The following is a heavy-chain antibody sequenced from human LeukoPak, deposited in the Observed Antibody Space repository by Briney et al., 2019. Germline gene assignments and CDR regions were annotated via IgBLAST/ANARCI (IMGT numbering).Heavy chain of an antibody. V-gene: IGHV3-74*01. CDR3: ARELPFDY. J-gene: IGHJ4*02. CDR1: GFTFSNYG. Sequence: PGGSLRLSCAASGFTFSNYGMHWVRQAPGKGLVWVSRIKSDGSRTDYADSVKGRFTISRDNAKNTLYLQMNSLRAEDTAIYYCARELPFDYWGQGTLVTVSS. D-gene: IGHD2-15*01. CDR2: IKSDGSRT.